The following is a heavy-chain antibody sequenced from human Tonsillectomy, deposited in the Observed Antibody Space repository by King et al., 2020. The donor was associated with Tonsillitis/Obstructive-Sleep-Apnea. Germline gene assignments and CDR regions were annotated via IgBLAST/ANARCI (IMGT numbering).Heavy chain of an antibody. CDR3: ARVYGGGDCYPFDY. V-gene: IGHV1-18*01. D-gene: IGHD2-21*01. J-gene: IGHJ4*02. Sequence: QLVQSGVEVKKPGASVKVSCKASGYTFINYGISWVRQAPGQGLEWMGWISAYNGNTNYAQKVQGRVTMTTDTCTSTAYMELRSLRSGDTAVYYCARVYGGGDCYPFDYWGQGTLVTVSS. CDR2: ISAYNGNT. CDR1: GYTFINYG.